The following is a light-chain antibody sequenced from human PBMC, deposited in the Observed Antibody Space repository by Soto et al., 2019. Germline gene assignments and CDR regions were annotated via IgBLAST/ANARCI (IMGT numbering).Light chain of an antibody. CDR2: DAS. V-gene: IGKV3-11*01. J-gene: IGKJ4*01. CDR3: QQRSDWALT. CDR1: LSVSSY. Sequence: EIVLTQSPATLSLSPGERATLSCTASLSVSSYLAWYQQKPGQAPRLLIYDASNRVTGIPARFSGSGSGTDFTLTISSLEPEDLAVYYCQQRSDWALTFGGGTKVEIK.